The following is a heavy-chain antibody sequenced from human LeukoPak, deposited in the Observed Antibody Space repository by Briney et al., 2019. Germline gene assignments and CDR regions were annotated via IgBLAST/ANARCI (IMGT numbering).Heavy chain of an antibody. V-gene: IGHV4-61*02. CDR3: ARGDGFGYYYYMDV. CDR1: GGSISSSSYY. D-gene: IGHD5-24*01. CDR2: IYTSGST. J-gene: IGHJ6*03. Sequence: SETLSLTCTVSGGSISSSSYYWGWIRQPAGKGLEWIGRIYTSGSTNYNPSLRSRVTISVDTSKNQFSLKLSSVTAADTAVYYCARGDGFGYYYYMDVWGKGTTVTVSS.